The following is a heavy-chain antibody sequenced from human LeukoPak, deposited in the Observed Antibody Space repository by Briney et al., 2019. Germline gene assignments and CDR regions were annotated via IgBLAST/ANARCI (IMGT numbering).Heavy chain of an antibody. J-gene: IGHJ4*02. CDR1: GGSISSYY. CDR2: IYYSGST. D-gene: IGHD1-26*01. CDR3: ARVRFSGSYFFVRQYYFDY. Sequence: KPSETLSLTCTVSGGSISSYYWSWIRQPPGKGLEWIGYIYYSGSTNYNPSLKSRVTISVDTSKNQFSLKLSSVTAADTAVYYCARVRFSGSYFFVRQYYFDYWGQGTLVTVSS. V-gene: IGHV4-59*01.